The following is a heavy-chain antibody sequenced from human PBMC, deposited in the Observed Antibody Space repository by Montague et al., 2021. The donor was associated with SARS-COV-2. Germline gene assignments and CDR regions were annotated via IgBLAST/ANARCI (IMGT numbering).Heavy chain of an antibody. J-gene: IGHJ4*02. CDR3: ARSGAVPMD. Sequence: SETLSLTCTVSGGSISSYFWSWIRQSPGKGLEWIGYFYHSGGTKYNPSLKSRVTISIDTSKNQFSLTLSSVTTADTAVYYCARSGAVPMDWGQGTLVTVSS. V-gene: IGHV4-59*13. CDR2: FYHSGGT. CDR1: GGSISSYF. D-gene: IGHD3-10*01.